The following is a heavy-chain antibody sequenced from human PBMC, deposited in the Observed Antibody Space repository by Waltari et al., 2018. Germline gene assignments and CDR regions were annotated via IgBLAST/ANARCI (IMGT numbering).Heavy chain of an antibody. Sequence: QVQLQESGPGLVKPSETLSLTCAVYGYSISSGYYWGWIRQPPGKGLEWIGSIYHSGSTYYNPSLKSRVTISVDTSKNHFSLKLSSVTAADTAVYYCARPDYYDSSGINAFDIWGQGTMVTVSS. CDR2: IYHSGST. V-gene: IGHV4-38-2*01. CDR1: GYSISSGYY. CDR3: ARPDYYDSSGINAFDI. D-gene: IGHD3-22*01. J-gene: IGHJ3*02.